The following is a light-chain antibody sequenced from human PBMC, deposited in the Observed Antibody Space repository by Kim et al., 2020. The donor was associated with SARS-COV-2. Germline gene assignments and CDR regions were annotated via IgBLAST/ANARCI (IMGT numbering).Light chain of an antibody. Sequence: GQRVTISCPGGSSNIGSNSVYWYQQLPGTAPKLLIYRNNQRPSGVPDRFSGSKSGTSASLAISGLRSEDEGGYYCAAWDDSLSAWVFGGGTKVTVL. V-gene: IGLV1-47*01. CDR2: RNN. CDR1: SSNIGSNS. J-gene: IGLJ3*02. CDR3: AAWDDSLSAWV.